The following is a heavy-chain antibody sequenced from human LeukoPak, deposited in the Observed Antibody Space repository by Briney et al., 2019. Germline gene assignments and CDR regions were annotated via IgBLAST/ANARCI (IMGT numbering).Heavy chain of an antibody. V-gene: IGHV4-34*01. CDR1: GGSFSGYY. CDR2: INHSGST. D-gene: IGHD4-23*01. CDR3: ARGLTTVVTHYYFDY. J-gene: IGHJ4*02. Sequence: SETLSLTCAVYGGSFSGYYWSWIRQPPGKGLEWIGEINHSGSTNYNPSLKSRVTISVDTSKNQFSLKLSSVTAADTAEYYCARGLTTVVTHYYFDYWGQGTLVTVSS.